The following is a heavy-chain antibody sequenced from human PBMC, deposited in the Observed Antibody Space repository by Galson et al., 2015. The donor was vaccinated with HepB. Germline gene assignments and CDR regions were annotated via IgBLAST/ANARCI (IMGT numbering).Heavy chain of an antibody. J-gene: IGHJ4*02. CDR3: ASAGPDYYDSSGYPA. D-gene: IGHD3-22*01. Sequence: SLRLSCAASGFTFSSYGMHWVRQTPGKGLEWVAVISYDGSNKYYADSVTGRFTISRDNSRNTLYLQMNSLRAEDTAVYYCASAGPDYYDSSGYPAWGQGTLVTVSA. CDR1: GFTFSSYG. V-gene: IGHV3-30*03. CDR2: ISYDGSNK.